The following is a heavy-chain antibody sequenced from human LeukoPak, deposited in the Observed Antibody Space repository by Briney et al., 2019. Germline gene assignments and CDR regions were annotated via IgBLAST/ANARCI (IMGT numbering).Heavy chain of an antibody. CDR2: ISDSGGRT. Sequence: GGSLRLSCAASRFTFSNYAMSWVRQAPGKGLEWVSAISDSGGRTNYADSVKGRFIISRDNSRNTLYLQMKSLRAEDTALYYCARDPPGIAASVSGGWGQGTLVTVS. V-gene: IGHV3-23*01. D-gene: IGHD6-13*01. CDR1: RFTFSNYA. J-gene: IGHJ4*02. CDR3: ARDPPGIAASVSGG.